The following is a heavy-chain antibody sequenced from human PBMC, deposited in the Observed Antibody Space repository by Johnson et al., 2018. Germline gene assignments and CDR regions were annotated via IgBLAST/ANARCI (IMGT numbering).Heavy chain of an antibody. D-gene: IGHD4-23*01. V-gene: IGHV3-21*04. Sequence: EVQLVESGGGVVQXGRSXRLXCAASGFTFSSYGMHWVRQAPGKGLEWVSSISSSSSYIYYADSVKGRFTNSRDNAKNSLYLQMNSLRPEDTALYYCAKAATTVVTRDVFDIWGQGTMVTVSS. CDR2: ISSSSSYI. J-gene: IGHJ3*02. CDR1: GFTFSSYG. CDR3: AKAATTVVTRDVFDI.